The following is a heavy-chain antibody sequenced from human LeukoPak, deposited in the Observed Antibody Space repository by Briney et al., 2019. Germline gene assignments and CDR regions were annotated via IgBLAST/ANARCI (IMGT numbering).Heavy chain of an antibody. CDR3: ARDKLAYCGGDCYLPDY. Sequence: GGSLRLSCAASGFTFSSYAMHWVRQAPGKGLEWVAVISYDGSNKYYADSVKGRFTISRDNSKNTLYLQMNSLRAEDTAVYYCARDKLAYCGGDCYLPDYWGQGTLVTVSS. CDR1: GFTFSSYA. CDR2: ISYDGSNK. J-gene: IGHJ4*02. D-gene: IGHD2-21*01. V-gene: IGHV3-30-3*01.